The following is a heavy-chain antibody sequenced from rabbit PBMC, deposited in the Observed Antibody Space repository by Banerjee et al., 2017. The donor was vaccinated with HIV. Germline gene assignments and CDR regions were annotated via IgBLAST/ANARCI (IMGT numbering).Heavy chain of an antibody. CDR1: GFDLSSCG. Sequence: QEQLKETGGGLVQPGGSLTLSCTASGFDLSSCGISWVRQAPGKGPEWIAYIYPGFGIRNYANSVKGRFTISSDNAQNTVFLQMTSLTASDTATYFCARGYGSSSGETYFNLWGQGTLVTVS. CDR2: IYPGFGIR. J-gene: IGHJ4*01. CDR3: ARGYGSSSGETYFNL. D-gene: IGHD1-1*01. V-gene: IGHV1S47*01.